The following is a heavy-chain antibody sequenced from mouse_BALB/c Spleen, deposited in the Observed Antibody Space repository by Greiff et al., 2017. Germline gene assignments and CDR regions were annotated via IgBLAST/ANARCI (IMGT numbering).Heavy chain of an antibody. CDR2: IWGDGST. V-gene: IGHV2-6-7*01. CDR1: GFSLTGYG. Sequence: VMLVESGPGLVAPSQSLSITCTVSGFSLTGYGVNWVRQPPGKGLEWLGMIWGDGSTDYNSALKSRLSISKDNSKSQVFLKMNSLQTDDTARYYCARDYGSSPYAMDYWGQGTSVTVSS. CDR3: ARDYGSSPYAMDY. J-gene: IGHJ4*01. D-gene: IGHD1-1*01.